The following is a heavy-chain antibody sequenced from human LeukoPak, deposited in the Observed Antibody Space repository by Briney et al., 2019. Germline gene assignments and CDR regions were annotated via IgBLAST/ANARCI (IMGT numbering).Heavy chain of an antibody. Sequence: ASVKVSCKASGYTFTSYDINWVRQATGQGLEWMGWMNPNSGNTGYAQKLQGRVTMTRNTSISTAYMELSSLRSEDTAVYYCARGWPAYSSSWYPDDLSDAFDIWGQGTMVTVSS. V-gene: IGHV1-8*01. D-gene: IGHD6-13*01. CDR1: GYTFTSYD. CDR2: MNPNSGNT. J-gene: IGHJ3*02. CDR3: ARGWPAYSSSWYPDDLSDAFDI.